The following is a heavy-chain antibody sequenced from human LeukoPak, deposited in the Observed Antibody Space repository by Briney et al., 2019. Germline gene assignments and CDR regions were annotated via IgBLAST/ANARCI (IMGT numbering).Heavy chain of an antibody. Sequence: PGGSQRLSCTASGFTFSSYGMHWVRQAPGKGLEWVAFIRYDGSNKYYADSVKGRFTISRDNSKNTLYLQMNSLRAEDTAMYYCARRAGDYSHPYDYWGQGTLVTVS. CDR2: IRYDGSNK. CDR1: GFTFSSYG. J-gene: IGHJ4*02. CDR3: ARRAGDYSHPYDY. V-gene: IGHV3-30*02. D-gene: IGHD3-22*01.